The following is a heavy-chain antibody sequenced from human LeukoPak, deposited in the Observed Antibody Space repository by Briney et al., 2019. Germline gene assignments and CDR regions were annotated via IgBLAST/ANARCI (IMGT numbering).Heavy chain of an antibody. V-gene: IGHV3-23*01. D-gene: IGHD3-10*01. J-gene: IGHJ6*02. CDR1: GFTFSSYA. CDR2: ISGSGGST. Sequence: GGSLRLSCAASGFTFSSYAMSWVRQAPGKGLEWVSAISGSGGSTYYADSVKGRLTISRDNSKNTLYLQMNSLRAEDTAVYYCAKDLGGSGSYYILYYYYYYGMDVWGQGTTVTVSS. CDR3: AKDLGGSGSYYILYYYYYYGMDV.